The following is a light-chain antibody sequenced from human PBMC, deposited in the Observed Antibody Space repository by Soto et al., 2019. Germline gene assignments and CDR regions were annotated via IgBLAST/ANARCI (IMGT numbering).Light chain of an antibody. CDR3: QQRGNWPLT. J-gene: IGKJ4*01. Sequence: EIVLTQSPATLSLSPGERATLSCRASQPISDYLAWYQQKPGQAPRILIYDASKRATGVPARFSGSGSGTDFTVTISSLELEDFGVYYCQQRGNWPLTFGGGTKVEI. CDR1: QPISDY. CDR2: DAS. V-gene: IGKV3-11*01.